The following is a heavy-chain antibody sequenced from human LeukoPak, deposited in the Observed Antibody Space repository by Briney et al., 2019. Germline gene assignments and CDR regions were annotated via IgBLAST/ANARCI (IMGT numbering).Heavy chain of an antibody. Sequence: PGRSLRLSCAASGFTFNSYSMHWVRQAPGKGLEWVAVISYDGSNKYYADSVKGRFTISRDNSKNTLYLQMNSLRTEDTAVYYCARPMHDSSGYPPTDYWGQGTLVTVSS. V-gene: IGHV3-30-3*01. CDR3: ARPMHDSSGYPPTDY. J-gene: IGHJ4*02. CDR2: ISYDGSNK. CDR1: GFTFNSYS. D-gene: IGHD3-22*01.